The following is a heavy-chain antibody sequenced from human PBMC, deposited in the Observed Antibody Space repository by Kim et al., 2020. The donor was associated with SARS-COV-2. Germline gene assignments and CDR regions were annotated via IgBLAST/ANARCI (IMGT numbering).Heavy chain of an antibody. CDR2: I. Sequence: IYYNTSLKGRVTISVYRAKTQFSLKVNSGTAADTAVYYCARDGSGSYFDYWGQGTLVTVSS. V-gene: IGHV4-30-2*04. D-gene: IGHD3-10*01. CDR3: ARDGSGSYFDY. J-gene: IGHJ4*02.